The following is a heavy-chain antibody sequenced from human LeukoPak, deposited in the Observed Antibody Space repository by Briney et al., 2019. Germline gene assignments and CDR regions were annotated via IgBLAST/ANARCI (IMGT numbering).Heavy chain of an antibody. CDR1: GGSFSGYY. V-gene: IGHV4-34*01. Sequence: SETLSLTCAVYGGSFSGYYWSWLRQPPGKGLEWIGEINHSGSTNYNPSLKSRVTISVDTSKNQFSPKLSSVTAADTAVYYCARASVGCSSTSCYSTQFDYWGQGTLVTVSS. CDR2: INHSGST. CDR3: ARASVGCSSTSCYSTQFDY. D-gene: IGHD2-2*01. J-gene: IGHJ4*02.